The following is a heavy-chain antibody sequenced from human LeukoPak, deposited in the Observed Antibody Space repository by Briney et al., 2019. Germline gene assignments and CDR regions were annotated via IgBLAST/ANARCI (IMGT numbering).Heavy chain of an antibody. CDR1: GYTFTSYG. D-gene: IGHD2-15*01. Sequence: GASVKVSCKASGYTFTSYGISWVRQAPGQGLEWMGRINANSGGTNYAQKFQGRVTMTRDTSISTAYMELSRLRSDDTAVYYCARGRRGYCSGGSCYVLDYWGQGTLVTVSS. V-gene: IGHV1-2*06. CDR2: INANSGGT. J-gene: IGHJ4*02. CDR3: ARGRRGYCSGGSCYVLDY.